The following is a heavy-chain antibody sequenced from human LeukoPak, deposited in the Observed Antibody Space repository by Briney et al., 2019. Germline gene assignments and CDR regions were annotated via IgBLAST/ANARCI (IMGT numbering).Heavy chain of an antibody. J-gene: IGHJ5*02. Sequence: SETLSLTCAVSGGSISSSSGNCWTWVRQPPGKGLEWIGEIYHSGSTNYNPSLKSRVTMLLDKSKNQFSLKLSSVTAADTAVYYCARRALRYFDWLLRRAEKAWFDPWGQGTLVTVSS. CDR2: IYHSGST. CDR1: GGSISSSSGNC. V-gene: IGHV4-4*02. CDR3: ARRALRYFDWLLRRAEKAWFDP. D-gene: IGHD3-9*01.